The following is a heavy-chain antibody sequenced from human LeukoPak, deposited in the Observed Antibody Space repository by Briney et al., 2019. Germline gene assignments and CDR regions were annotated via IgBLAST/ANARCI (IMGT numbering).Heavy chain of an antibody. CDR2: ISSSGGSS. V-gene: IGHV3-23*01. D-gene: IGHD1-26*01. Sequence: PGGSLRLSCAASGFTFSSYAMSWVRQAPGKELEWVSAISSSGGSSYYADSVKGRFTISRDNSKNTLYLQMNSLRAEDTALYYCAKRAASGNYFFDYWGQGTLVTVSS. J-gene: IGHJ4*02. CDR3: AKRAASGNYFFDY. CDR1: GFTFSSYA.